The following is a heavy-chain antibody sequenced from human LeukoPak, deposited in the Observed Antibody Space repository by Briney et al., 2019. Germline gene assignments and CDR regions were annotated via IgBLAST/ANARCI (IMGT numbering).Heavy chain of an antibody. D-gene: IGHD3-9*01. CDR2: VNPNSGNR. CDR1: GYTFTNYD. CDR3: ARGTISGSRSFDP. V-gene: IGHV1-8*03. J-gene: IGHJ5*02. Sequence: GASVKVSCKASGYTFTNYDINWVRQATGQGLEWMGWVNPNSGNRGYAQKFQGRLTITRNTSISTAYLDLSSLRSDGTAVYYCARGTISGSRSFDPWGQGTLVTVSS.